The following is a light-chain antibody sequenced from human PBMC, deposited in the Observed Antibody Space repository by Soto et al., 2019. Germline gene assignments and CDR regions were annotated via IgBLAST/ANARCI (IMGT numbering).Light chain of an antibody. CDR1: SGHSSYA. CDR2: LNSDGSH. CDR3: QTWGTGIHV. V-gene: IGLV4-69*01. Sequence: QPVLTQSPSASASLGASVKLTCTLSSGHSSYAIAWHQQQPEKGPRYLMNLNSDGSHSKGDGLPDRFSGSSSGAERYLTISRLQAEDEADYYCQTWGTGIHVFGGGTKLTVL. J-gene: IGLJ3*02.